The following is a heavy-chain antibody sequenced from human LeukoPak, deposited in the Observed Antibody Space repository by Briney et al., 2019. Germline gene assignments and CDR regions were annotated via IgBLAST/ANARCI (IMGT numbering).Heavy chain of an antibody. Sequence: SETLSLTCTVSGGSISSGSYYWSWIRQPPGKGLEWIGEINHSGSTNYNPSLKSRVTMSVDTSKNQFSLKLSSVTAADTAVYYCARSARSGSYYYYYMDVWGKGTTVTISS. V-gene: IGHV4-39*07. D-gene: IGHD1-26*01. CDR1: GGSISSGSYY. CDR3: ARSARSGSYYYYYMDV. J-gene: IGHJ6*03. CDR2: INHSGST.